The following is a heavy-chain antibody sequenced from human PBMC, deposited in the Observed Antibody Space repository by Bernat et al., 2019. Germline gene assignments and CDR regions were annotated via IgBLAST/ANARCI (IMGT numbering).Heavy chain of an antibody. Sequence: QVQLVQSGAEVKKPGASVKVSCKASGYTFTGYYMHWVRQAPGQGLEWMGWINPNSGGTNYAQKFQGWVTMTRNTSISTAYMELSSLRSEDTAVYYCARGRGRQQLVLSYWGQGTLVTVSS. CDR1: GYTFTGYY. V-gene: IGHV1-2*04. CDR3: ARGRGRQQLVLSY. CDR2: INPNSGGT. D-gene: IGHD6-13*01. J-gene: IGHJ4*02.